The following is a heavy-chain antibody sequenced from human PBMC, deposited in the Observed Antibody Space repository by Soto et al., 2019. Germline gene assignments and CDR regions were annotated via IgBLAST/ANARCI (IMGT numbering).Heavy chain of an antibody. CDR3: ARLAYPNGSSPYFDD. V-gene: IGHV4-28*01. CDR1: GYSISSSNW. CDR2: IYYSGST. D-gene: IGHD6-6*01. Sequence: SETLSLTCAVSGYSISSSNWWGWIRQPPGKGLEWIGYIYYSGSTYYNPSLKSRVTMSVDTSKNQFSLKLSSVTAVDTAVYYCARLAYPNGSSPYFDDWGQGTLVTVS. J-gene: IGHJ4*02.